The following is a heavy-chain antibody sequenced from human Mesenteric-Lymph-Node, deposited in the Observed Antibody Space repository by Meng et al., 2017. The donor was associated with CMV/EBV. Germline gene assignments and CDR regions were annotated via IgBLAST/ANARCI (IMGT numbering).Heavy chain of an antibody. V-gene: IGHV3-21*01. CDR2: ISSSSSYI. D-gene: IGHD3-9*01. CDR3: ATATDFDWLLYPNY. J-gene: IGHJ4*02. CDR1: GFTFNNYA. Sequence: ASGFTFNNYAMHWVRQAPGKGLEWVSSISSSSSYIYYADSVKGRFTISRDNAKNSLYLQMNSLRAEDTAVYYCATATDFDWLLYPNYWGRGTLVTVSS.